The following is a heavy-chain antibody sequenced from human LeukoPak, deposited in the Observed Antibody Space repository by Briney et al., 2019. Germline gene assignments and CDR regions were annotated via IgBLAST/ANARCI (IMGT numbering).Heavy chain of an antibody. Sequence: ASVKVSCKASGYTVTGYYMHWVRQAPGQGLEWMRRINTIRDGTNYAQKLRGRVTMARDKSISTAYMELSRLRSDNTAVYYCARPFGGVIVSEDWFDPWGQGTLVTVSS. CDR3: ARPFGGVIVSEDWFDP. V-gene: IGHV1-2*06. J-gene: IGHJ5*02. D-gene: IGHD3-16*02. CDR1: GYTVTGYY. CDR2: INTIRDGT.